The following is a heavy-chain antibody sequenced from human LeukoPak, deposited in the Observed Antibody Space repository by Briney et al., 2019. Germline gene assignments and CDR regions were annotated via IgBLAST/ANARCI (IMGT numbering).Heavy chain of an antibody. V-gene: IGHV3-7*01. Sequence: PGGSLRLSCAASGVTFSSYWMSWVRQAPGKGLEWVANIKQDGSEKYYVDSVKGRFTISRDNAKNSLYLQMNSLKAEGTAVYYCAREVDVGTAFDYWGQGTLVTVSS. J-gene: IGHJ4*02. CDR3: AREVDVGTAFDY. CDR2: IKQDGSEK. CDR1: GVTFSSYW. D-gene: IGHD7-27*01.